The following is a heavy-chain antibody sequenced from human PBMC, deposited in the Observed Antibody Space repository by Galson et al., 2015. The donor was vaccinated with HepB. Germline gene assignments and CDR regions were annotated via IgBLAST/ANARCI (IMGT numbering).Heavy chain of an antibody. CDR2: IVVGSGNT. V-gene: IGHV1-58*01. CDR1: GFTFTSSA. D-gene: IGHD6-19*01. Sequence: SVKVSCKASGFTFTSSAVQWVRQARGQRLEWIGWIVVGSGNTNYAQKFQERVTITRDMSTSTAYMELSSLRSEDTAVYYCAASFASGWASLLDYWGQGTLVTVFS. CDR3: AASFASGWASLLDY. J-gene: IGHJ4*02.